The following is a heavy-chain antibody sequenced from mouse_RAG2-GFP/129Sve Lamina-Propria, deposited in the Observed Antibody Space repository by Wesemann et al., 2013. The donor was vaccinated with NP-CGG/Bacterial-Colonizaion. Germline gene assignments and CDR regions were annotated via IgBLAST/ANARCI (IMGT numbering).Heavy chain of an antibody. Sequence: QVQLQQSGPELVKPGASVKISCKASGYTFTDYYINWVKQRPGQGLEWIGWIFPGSGSTYYNEKFKGKATLTVDKPSSTAYMQLSSLTSEDSAVYYCARYDYDGPFAYWGQGTLVTVSA. CDR1: GYTFTDYY. J-gene: IGHJ3*01. V-gene: IGHV1-75*01. D-gene: IGHD2-4*01. CDR2: IFPGSGST. CDR3: ARYDYDGPFAY.